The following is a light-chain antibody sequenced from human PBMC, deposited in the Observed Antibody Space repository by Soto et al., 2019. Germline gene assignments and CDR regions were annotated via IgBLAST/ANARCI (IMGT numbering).Light chain of an antibody. CDR3: QQRANFIT. CDR1: QSVSSS. V-gene: IGKV3-11*01. Sequence: EIVLTQSPATLSLSPGERATLSCRASQSVSSSLAWYQQKFGQAPRLLIYDTSNRATGIPARFSGSGSGTDFTLTISSLEAEDFAVYHCQQRANFITFGQGTRLEIK. CDR2: DTS. J-gene: IGKJ5*01.